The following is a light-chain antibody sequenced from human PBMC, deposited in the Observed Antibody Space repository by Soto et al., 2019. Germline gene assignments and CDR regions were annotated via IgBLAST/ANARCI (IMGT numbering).Light chain of an antibody. Sequence: QSALTQPASVSGSPGQSITISCTGTSSDVGGYNYVSWYQQHPGKAPKLMIYEVTNRPSGVSDRFSGSKSGNTASLTISGLQAEDEADYYCSSYTYTSTLVFGGGTKV. CDR2: EVT. CDR3: SSYTYTSTLV. J-gene: IGLJ1*01. CDR1: SSDVGGYNY. V-gene: IGLV2-14*01.